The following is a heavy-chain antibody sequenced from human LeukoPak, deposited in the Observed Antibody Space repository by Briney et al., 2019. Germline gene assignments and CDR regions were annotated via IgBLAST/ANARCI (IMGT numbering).Heavy chain of an antibody. D-gene: IGHD3-22*01. CDR2: IYYSGST. CDR3: ARHNYYDSSGYYLF. Sequence: SETLSLTCTVSGGSISSYYWSWIRQPPGKGLEWIGYIYYSGSTNYNPSLKSRVTISVDTSKNQFSLKLSSVTAADTAVYYCARHNYYDSSGYYLFWGQGTLVTVSS. J-gene: IGHJ4*02. CDR1: GGSISSYY. V-gene: IGHV4-59*08.